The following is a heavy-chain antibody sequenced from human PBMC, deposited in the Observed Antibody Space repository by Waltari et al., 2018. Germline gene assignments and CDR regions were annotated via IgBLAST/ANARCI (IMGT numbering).Heavy chain of an antibody. CDR2: IIPIFGTA. CDR1: VGPFSCYA. D-gene: IGHD5-18*01. Sequence: QVQLVQSGAAVKKPGSSVKVSCKASVGPFSCYAISLVRQATGQGLEWMGGIIPIFGTANYAQKFQGRVTITADESTSTAYMELSSLRSEDTAVYYCARPGGYSYNFDYWGQGTLVTVSS. J-gene: IGHJ4*02. V-gene: IGHV1-69*01. CDR3: ARPGGYSYNFDY.